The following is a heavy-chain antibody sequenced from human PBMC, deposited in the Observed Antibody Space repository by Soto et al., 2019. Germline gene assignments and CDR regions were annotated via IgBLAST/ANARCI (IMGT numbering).Heavy chain of an antibody. J-gene: IGHJ4*02. V-gene: IGHV3-30-3*01. CDR1: GFTFSTYA. Sequence: QVQLVESGGGVVQPGRSLRLSCAASGFTFSTYAMHWVRQAPGKGLEWVGVISYDGSNKYYADSVKGRFTISRDNSKNTQYMQMNSLSAEEKAVYYCARGERTYGGYPMWGQGTLVTVSS. CDR3: ARGERTYGGYPM. CDR2: ISYDGSNK. D-gene: IGHD4-17*01.